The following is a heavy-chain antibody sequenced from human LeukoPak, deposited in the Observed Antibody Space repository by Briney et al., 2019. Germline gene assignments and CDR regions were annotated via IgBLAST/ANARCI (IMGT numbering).Heavy chain of an antibody. J-gene: IGHJ4*02. CDR3: ARERGIRALYFDN. V-gene: IGHV3-30*04. Sequence: GGSLRLSCAASGFTFISYTMHWVRQAPGEGLEWVALTSSDGDKYFADSVQGRFTISRDNSRNTVYLQLGSLRPDDTAVYYCARERGIRALYFDNWGQGTLVTVSS. CDR1: GFTFISYT. D-gene: IGHD3-16*01. CDR2: TSSDGDK.